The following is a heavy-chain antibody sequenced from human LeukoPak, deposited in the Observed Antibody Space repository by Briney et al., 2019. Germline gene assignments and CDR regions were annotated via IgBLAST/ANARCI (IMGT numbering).Heavy chain of an antibody. J-gene: IGHJ4*02. D-gene: IGHD3-22*01. V-gene: IGHV1-2*02. CDR1: GYTFTGYY. CDR2: INPNSGGT. Sequence: ASVKVSCKASGYTFTGYYMHWVRQAPGQGLEWMGGINPNSGGTNYAQKFQGRVTMTRDTSISTAYMELSRLRSDDTAVYYCAREQYYYDSSGYPCFDYWGQGTLVTVSS. CDR3: AREQYYYDSSGYPCFDY.